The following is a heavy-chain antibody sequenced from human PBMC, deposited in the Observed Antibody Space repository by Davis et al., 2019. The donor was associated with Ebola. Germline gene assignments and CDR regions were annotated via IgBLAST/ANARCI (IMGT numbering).Heavy chain of an antibody. CDR3: ATGMMFEGYFDY. J-gene: IGHJ4*02. CDR1: GFTFSSNS. D-gene: IGHD3-10*02. CDR2: ISSSSNYI. Sequence: GESLKISCAASGFTFSSNSMNWVRQAPGKGLEWVSFISSSSNYIYYADSVKGRFTVSRDNAKNSLYLQMNSLRAEDTAVYYCATGMMFEGYFDYWGQGTLVTVSS. V-gene: IGHV3-21*01.